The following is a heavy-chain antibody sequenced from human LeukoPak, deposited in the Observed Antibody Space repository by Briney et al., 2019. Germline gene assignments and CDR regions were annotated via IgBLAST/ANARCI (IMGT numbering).Heavy chain of an antibody. J-gene: IGHJ4*02. CDR2: ITGSHGNT. D-gene: IGHD3-10*01. CDR1: GYTFTTYG. V-gene: IGHV1-18*04. Sequence: ASVKVSCKTSGYTFTTYGISWVRQAPGQGLEWMGCITGSHGNTKYAQKVQGRVTMTTDTSTTTAYMEVRRLRSDDTAVYYCARDRDRMVQGVTALFDYWGQRTLVTVSS. CDR3: ARDRDRMVQGVTALFDY.